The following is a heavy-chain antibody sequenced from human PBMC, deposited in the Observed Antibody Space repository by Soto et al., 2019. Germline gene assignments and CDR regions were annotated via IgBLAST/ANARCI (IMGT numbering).Heavy chain of an antibody. CDR3: ARYNEASGTYYIDY. Sequence: PSETLSLTCAVSVASVSSTYWWSWVRQPPGKGPEWIGEINHRGSANYNPSLKSRVTMSLDISKSQFSLRLTSVTAADTAVYFCARYNEASGTYYIDYWARGALVTVS. D-gene: IGHD6-13*01. CDR1: VASVSSTYW. J-gene: IGHJ4*02. CDR2: INHRGSA. V-gene: IGHV4-4*02.